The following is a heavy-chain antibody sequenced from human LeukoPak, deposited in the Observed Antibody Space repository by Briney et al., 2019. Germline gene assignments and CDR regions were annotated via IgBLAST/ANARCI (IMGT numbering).Heavy chain of an antibody. CDR2: IDPNSGGT. CDR3: ARGLPHEYGDYDY. D-gene: IGHD4-17*01. Sequence: ASVKVSCKASAYTFTGYYMHWVRQAPGQGLEWMGWIDPNSGGTDYAQKFQGRVTMTRDTSISTAYMELSRLRSDDTAVYYCARGLPHEYGDYDYWGQGTLVTVSS. J-gene: IGHJ4*02. CDR1: AYTFTGYY. V-gene: IGHV1-2*02.